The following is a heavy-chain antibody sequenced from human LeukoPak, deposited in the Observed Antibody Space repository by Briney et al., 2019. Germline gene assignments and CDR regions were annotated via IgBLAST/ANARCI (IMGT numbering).Heavy chain of an antibody. CDR1: GVSISSSSYY. CDR2: IYYSGST. J-gene: IGHJ4*02. Sequence: PSETLSLTCAVYGVSISSSSYYWGWIRQPPGKGLEWIGSIYYSGSTYYNPSLKSRVTISVDTSKNQFSLKLSSVTAADTAVYYCARIRHEQFISYYFDYWGQGTLVTVSS. CDR3: ARIRHEQFISYYFDY. D-gene: IGHD3-3*02. V-gene: IGHV4-39*01.